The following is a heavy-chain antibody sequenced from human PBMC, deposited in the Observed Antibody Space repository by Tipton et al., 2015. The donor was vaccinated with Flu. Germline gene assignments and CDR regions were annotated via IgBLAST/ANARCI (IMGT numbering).Heavy chain of an antibody. CDR2: IWYDGSNK. CDR1: GFIFSTYG. J-gene: IGHJ4*02. V-gene: IGHV3-33*01. CDR3: ARDKNEFYAFEN. D-gene: IGHD2/OR15-2a*01. Sequence: QLVQSGGGVVQPGRSLRLSCAASGFIFSTYGTHWVRQAPGKGLEWVAVIWYDGSNKYYADSVKGRFTISRDNSKNTVYLQMNSLRAEDTAVYYCARDKNEFYAFENWAQGTLVTVSS.